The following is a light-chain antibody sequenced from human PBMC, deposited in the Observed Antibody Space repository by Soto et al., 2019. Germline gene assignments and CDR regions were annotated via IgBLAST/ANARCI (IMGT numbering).Light chain of an antibody. CDR3: CSYAGSSSFRVL. CDR1: SIDVGAYNY. Sequence: QSALTQFASVSGSPGQSITISCTGTSIDVGAYNYVSWYQQHPDKAPKLLIYEVGNRPSGVSFRFSGSKSGNTASLTISGLQAEDEADYYCCCCSYAGSSSFRVLFGGGTQLTVL. CDR2: EVG. J-gene: IGLJ2*01. V-gene: IGLV2-14*01.